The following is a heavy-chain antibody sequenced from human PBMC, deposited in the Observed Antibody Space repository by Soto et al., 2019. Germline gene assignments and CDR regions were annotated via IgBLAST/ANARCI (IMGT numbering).Heavy chain of an antibody. V-gene: IGHV3-23*01. Sequence: PGGSLRLSCEASGFTFITEGMSWIRQAPGKGLEWVSAISGSGDRTNYAASVKGRFAISRDNSMNMLSLQMNSLRAEDTAVYYCAKAFGYSSTWYARNWFDPWGQGSLVTVSS. CDR3: AKAFGYSSTWYARNWFDP. D-gene: IGHD6-13*01. J-gene: IGHJ5*02. CDR2: ISGSGDRT. CDR1: GFTFITEG.